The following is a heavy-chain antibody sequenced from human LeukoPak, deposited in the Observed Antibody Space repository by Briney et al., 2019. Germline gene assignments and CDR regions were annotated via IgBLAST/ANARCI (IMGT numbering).Heavy chain of an antibody. J-gene: IGHJ4*02. CDR2: ISYDGSNK. CDR1: GFTFSTYA. D-gene: IGHD2-15*01. Sequence: QPGGSLRLSCAASGFTFSTYAMHWVHQAPGKGLEWVALISYDGSNKNQADSVRGRFIISRGNSKNTLYLQMNGLRTEDTAVYYCAKPAGYCSGGSCALFDYWGQGTLVTVSS. CDR3: AKPAGYCSGGSCALFDY. V-gene: IGHV3-30*18.